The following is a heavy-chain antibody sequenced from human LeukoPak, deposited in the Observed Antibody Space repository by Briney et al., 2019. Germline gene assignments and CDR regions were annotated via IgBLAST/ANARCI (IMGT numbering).Heavy chain of an antibody. V-gene: IGHV5-10-1*01. CDR1: GYSFPSYW. D-gene: IGHD3-10*01. CDR3: ARHEDYYDSGGAVY. J-gene: IGHJ4*02. Sequence: GESLRISCKGSGYSFPSYWISWVRQMPGKGLEWMGRIDPSDSYSKYSPSFQGHVTISADRSISTAYLQWSSLKASDTAMYYCARHEDYYDSGGAVYWGQGTLVTVSS. CDR2: IDPSDSYS.